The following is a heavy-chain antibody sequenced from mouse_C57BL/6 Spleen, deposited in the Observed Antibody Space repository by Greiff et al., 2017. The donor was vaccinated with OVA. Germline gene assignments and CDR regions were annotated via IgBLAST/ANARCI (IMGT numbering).Heavy chain of an antibody. CDR1: GYTFTSYW. CDR3: ARDGSSYDYAMDY. Sequence: QQSCKASGYTFTSYWMHWVKQRPGRGLEWIGRIDPNSGGTKYNEKFKSKATLTVDKPSSTAYMQLSSLTSEDSAVYYCARDGSSYDYAMDYWGQGTSVTVSS. J-gene: IGHJ4*01. V-gene: IGHV1-72*01. CDR2: IDPNSGGT. D-gene: IGHD1-1*01.